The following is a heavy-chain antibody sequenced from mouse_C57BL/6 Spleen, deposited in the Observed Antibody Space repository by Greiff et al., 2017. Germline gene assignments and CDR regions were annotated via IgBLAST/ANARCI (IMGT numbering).Heavy chain of an antibody. J-gene: IGHJ1*03. Sequence: EVQLQESGPELVKPGASVKISCKASGYSFTDYNMNWVKQSNGKSLEWIGVINPNDGTTSYNQKFNGKATLTVSKSSSTAYIQLNSLTSYDSAVYYCAKWCHHGSSYFHWYFDVWGTGTSVTVSS. CDR1: GYSFTDYN. CDR3: AKWCHHGSSYFHWYFDV. V-gene: IGHV1-39*01. CDR2: INPNDGTT. D-gene: IGHD1-1*01.